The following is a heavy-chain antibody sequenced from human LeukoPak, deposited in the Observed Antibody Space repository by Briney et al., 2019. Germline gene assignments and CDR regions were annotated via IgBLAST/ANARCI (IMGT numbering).Heavy chain of an antibody. D-gene: IGHD5-12*01. CDR2: IHSGGTT. Sequence: GGSLRLSCAASGFTVSNNYMSWVRQAPGKGLEWVSVIHSGGTTSYADSVQGRFTISRDNSKTTVYLHMNSLRAEDTAVYYCARDSDSGYGPFASWGQGTLVTVSS. J-gene: IGHJ4*02. V-gene: IGHV3-53*01. CDR1: GFTVSNNY. CDR3: ARDSDSGYGPFAS.